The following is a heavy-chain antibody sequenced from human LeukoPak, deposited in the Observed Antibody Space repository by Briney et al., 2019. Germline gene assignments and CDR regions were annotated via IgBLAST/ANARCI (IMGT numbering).Heavy chain of an antibody. V-gene: IGHV4-30-4*01. CDR1: GGSISSGDYY. CDR3: ARDETYYGSGSWLDP. Sequence: SETLSLTCTVSGGSISSGDYYWSWIRQPPGKGLEWIGYIYYSGSTYYNPSLKSRVTISVDTSKNQFSLKLSSVTAADTAVYYCARDETYYGSGSWLDPWGQGTLVTVSS. CDR2: IYYSGST. D-gene: IGHD3-10*01. J-gene: IGHJ5*02.